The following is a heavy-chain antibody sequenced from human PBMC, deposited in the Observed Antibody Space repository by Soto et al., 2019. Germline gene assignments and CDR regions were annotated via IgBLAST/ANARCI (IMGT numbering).Heavy chain of an antibody. CDR2: IFYSGST. CDR3: ARPSLHGASAWYAH. CDR1: GDSISTRNYY. V-gene: IGHV4-39*01. D-gene: IGHD1-26*01. J-gene: IGHJ5*02. Sequence: SETLSLTCSVSGDSISTRNYYWDWIRQPPGKGLEWIGSIFYSGSTYFSPSLKSRVTISIDTSKNQFSLKLTSVTAADTAVYYCARPSLHGASAWYAHWGQGTLVTVSS.